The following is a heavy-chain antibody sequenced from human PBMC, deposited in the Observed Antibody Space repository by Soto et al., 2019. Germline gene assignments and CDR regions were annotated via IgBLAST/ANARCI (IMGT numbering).Heavy chain of an antibody. Sequence: QVQLVQSGAEVKKPGSSVKVSCKASGGTFSSYAISWVRQAPGQGLEWMGGIIPIFGTANYAQKFQGRVTITLDKSTSTAYMELSSLRSEDTAVYYCARDQASLGAAWGGYYGMDVWGQGTTVTVSS. CDR1: GGTFSSYA. J-gene: IGHJ6*02. V-gene: IGHV1-69*06. CDR2: IIPIFGTA. D-gene: IGHD1-26*01. CDR3: ARDQASLGAAWGGYYGMDV.